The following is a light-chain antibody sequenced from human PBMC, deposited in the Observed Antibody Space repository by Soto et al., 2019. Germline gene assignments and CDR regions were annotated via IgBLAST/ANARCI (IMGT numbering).Light chain of an antibody. CDR2: DAS. J-gene: IGKJ1*01. Sequence: NVLTQSPATLSLSPGERATLSCRASQSVSSYLAWYQQKPGQAPRLLIYDASKRVTGIPARFTGSGSGTDFTLTISSLEPEDFGVYYCQQRSNWPPTWTFGQGTKVEIK. CDR1: QSVSSY. V-gene: IGKV3-11*01. CDR3: QQRSNWPPTWT.